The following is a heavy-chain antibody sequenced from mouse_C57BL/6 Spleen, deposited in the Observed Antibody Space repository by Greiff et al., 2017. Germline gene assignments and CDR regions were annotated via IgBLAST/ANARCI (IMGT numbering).Heavy chain of an antibody. J-gene: IGHJ1*03. V-gene: IGHV1-18*01. CDR2: INPNNGGT. CDR1: GYTFTDYN. D-gene: IGHD1-1*01. CDR3: ARGGTTVVAKDWYFDV. Sequence: VQLQQSGPELVKPGASVKIPCKASGYTFTDYNMDWVKQSHGKSLEWIGDINPNNGGTIYNQKFKGKATLTVDKSSSTAYMELRSLTSEDTAVYYCARGGTTVVAKDWYFDVWGTGTTVTVSS.